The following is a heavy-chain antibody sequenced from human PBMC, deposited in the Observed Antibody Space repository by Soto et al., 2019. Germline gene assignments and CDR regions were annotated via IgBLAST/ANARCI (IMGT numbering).Heavy chain of an antibody. CDR3: AKESRDGYNYVDY. CDR2: ISYDGSNK. Sequence: GGSLRLSCAASGFTFSSYGMHWVRQAPGKGLEWVAVISYDGSNKYYADSVKGRFTISRDNSKNTLYLQMNSLRAEDTAVYYCAKESRDGYNYVDYWGQGTLVTVSS. D-gene: IGHD5-12*01. V-gene: IGHV3-30*18. J-gene: IGHJ4*02. CDR1: GFTFSSYG.